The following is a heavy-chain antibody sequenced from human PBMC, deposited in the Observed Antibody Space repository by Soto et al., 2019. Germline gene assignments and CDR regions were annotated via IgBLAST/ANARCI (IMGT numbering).Heavy chain of an antibody. V-gene: IGHV3-53*01. CDR2: IYSGGST. CDR3: ASSSESMKYYYGMDV. Sequence: PVGSLRLSCAASGFTVSSNYMSWVRQAPGKGLEWVSVIYSGGSTYYADSVKGRFTISRDNSKNTLYLQMNSLRAEDTAVYYCASSSESMKYYYGMDVWGQGTTVTVSS. J-gene: IGHJ6*02. CDR1: GFTVSSNY.